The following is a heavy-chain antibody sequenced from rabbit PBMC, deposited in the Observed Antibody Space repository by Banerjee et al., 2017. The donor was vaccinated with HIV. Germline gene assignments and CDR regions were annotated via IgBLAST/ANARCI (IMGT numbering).Heavy chain of an antibody. CDR2: LWTGSDDNT. D-gene: IGHD1-1*01. CDR1: GFSFSSNCW. J-gene: IGHJ2*01. Sequence: QSLEESGGDLVKPGASLTLTCTASGFSFSSNCWICWVRQAPGKGLEWIACLWTGSDDNTYYASWAKGRFTISKTSTPSVTLQMTSLTAADTATYFCARGAGVNYMNLWDQRTLVSVS. CDR3: ARGAGVNYMNL. V-gene: IGHV1S40*01.